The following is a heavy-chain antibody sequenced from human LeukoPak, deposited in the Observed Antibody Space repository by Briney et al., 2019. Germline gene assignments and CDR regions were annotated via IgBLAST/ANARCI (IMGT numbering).Heavy chain of an antibody. D-gene: IGHD6-19*01. CDR1: GFSFSTYG. CDR3: ARDYSSGWVDY. CDR2: ISYDGDTE. J-gene: IGHJ4*02. V-gene: IGHV3-30*03. Sequence: GRSLRLSCAVSGFSFSTYGMHWVRQAPGKGLEWVAVISYDGDTEYYTDSVKGRFTISRDNSKNTLYLQMSSLRAEDTAVYYCARDYSSGWVDYWGQGTLVTVSS.